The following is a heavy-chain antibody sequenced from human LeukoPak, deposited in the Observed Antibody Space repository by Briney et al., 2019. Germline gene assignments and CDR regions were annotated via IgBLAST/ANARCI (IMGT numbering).Heavy chain of an antibody. CDR3: AHRRSGYNWNHGDFDY. D-gene: IGHD1-14*01. V-gene: IGHV2-5*02. CDR2: IYWDDDK. CDR1: GFSLITRGVG. Sequence: SGPTLVNPTQALALTCTFSGFSLITRGVGVGWIRRTPGKAPEWLALIYWDDDKRYSPSLKTRLTITKDTSKKLVVLTMTDMDPVDTATYFCAHRRSGYNWNHGDFDYWGQGTLVTVSS. J-gene: IGHJ4*02.